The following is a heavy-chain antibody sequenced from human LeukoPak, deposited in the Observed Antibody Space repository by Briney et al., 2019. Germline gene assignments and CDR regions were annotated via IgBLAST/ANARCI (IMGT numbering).Heavy chain of an antibody. CDR2: IYPGDSDT. V-gene: IGHV5-51*01. D-gene: IGHD6-19*01. J-gene: IGHJ3*02. Sequence: GESLKISCKGSGYTFSTYWIAWVRQLPGKGLEWMGIIYPGDSDTRYSPSFQGQVTISADKSISTAYLQWSSLKASDTAMYYCARQLGIAVAGTSAFDIWGQGTMVTVSS. CDR1: GYTFSTYW. CDR3: ARQLGIAVAGTSAFDI.